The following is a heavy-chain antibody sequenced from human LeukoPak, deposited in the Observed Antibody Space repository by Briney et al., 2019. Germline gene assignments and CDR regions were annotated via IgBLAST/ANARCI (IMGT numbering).Heavy chain of an antibody. D-gene: IGHD1-26*01. CDR2: ISSSSTYI. Sequence: GGSLRLSCAASGFTFSNYDMNWVRQAPGKGLEWVSFISSSSTYIYYADSLKGRFTISRDNAKNSLYLQMNSLRAEDTAVYYCARAGVGAIYYFDYWGQGTLVTVSS. V-gene: IGHV3-21*06. CDR1: GFTFSNYD. CDR3: ARAGVGAIYYFDY. J-gene: IGHJ4*02.